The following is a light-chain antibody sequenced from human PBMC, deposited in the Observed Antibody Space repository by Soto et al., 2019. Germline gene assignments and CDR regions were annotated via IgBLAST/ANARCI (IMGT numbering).Light chain of an antibody. CDR3: QQYNSYPWT. J-gene: IGKJ1*01. CDR1: QDITSY. V-gene: IGKV1-9*01. CDR2: GAS. Sequence: IQLTQSPSSLSASVGDSVTITCRASQDITSYLAWYQQKPGKAPNLLIYGASTLQSGVPSRFSGSGSGTEFTLTISSMQPDDFATYYCQQYNSYPWTFGQGTKVDI.